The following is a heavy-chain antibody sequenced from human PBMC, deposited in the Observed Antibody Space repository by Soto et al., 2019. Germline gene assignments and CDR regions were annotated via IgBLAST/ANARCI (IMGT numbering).Heavy chain of an antibody. CDR3: ARDSIRTSTRYSYGIGPRVD. Sequence: QVQLVQSGAEVKKPGSSVKVSCKASGGTFSSYAISWVRQAPGQGLEWMGGIIPIFGTANYAQKFQGRVTITADESTSTAYMELSSLRSEDTAVYYCARDSIRTSTRYSYGIGPRVDWGQGTLVTVSS. D-gene: IGHD5-18*01. CDR2: IIPIFGTA. CDR1: GGTFSSYA. J-gene: IGHJ4*02. V-gene: IGHV1-69*12.